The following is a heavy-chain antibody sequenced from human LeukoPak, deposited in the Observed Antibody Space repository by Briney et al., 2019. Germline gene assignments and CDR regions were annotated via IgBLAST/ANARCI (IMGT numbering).Heavy chain of an antibody. CDR1: GGSISSGGYY. CDR3: ARYSPPRLSPAAVTYCYGLDV. Sequence: PSQTLSLTCTVSGGSISSGGYYWSWIRQHPGKGLEWIGYIYYSGSSRYNPALKSRVIISVDTSKKQFSLKLSSVTAADTAVYCCARYSPPRLSPAAVTYCYGLDVWGQGTTVTVSS. V-gene: IGHV4-31*03. J-gene: IGHJ6*02. CDR2: IYYSGSS. D-gene: IGHD2-15*01.